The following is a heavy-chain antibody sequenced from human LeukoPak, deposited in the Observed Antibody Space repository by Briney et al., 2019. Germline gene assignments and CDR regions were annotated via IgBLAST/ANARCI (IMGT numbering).Heavy chain of an antibody. V-gene: IGHV3-23*01. D-gene: IGHD6-19*01. CDR1: GFTFSSYA. J-gene: IGHJ6*02. CDR2: ISGSGGST. CDR3: AKDGSSGWCDRSYYYYGMDV. Sequence: PGGSLRLSCAASGFTFSSYAMSWVRQAPGKGLEWVSSISGSGGSTYYADSVKGRFTTSRDNSKNTLYLQMNSLRAEDTAVYYCAKDGSSGWCDRSYYYYGMDVWGQGTTVTVSS.